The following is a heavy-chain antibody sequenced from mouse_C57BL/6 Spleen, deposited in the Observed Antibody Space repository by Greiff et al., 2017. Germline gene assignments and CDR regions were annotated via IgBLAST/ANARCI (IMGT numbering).Heavy chain of an antibody. Sequence: DVKLVESGGGLVKPGGSLKLSCAASGFTFSDYGMHWVRQAPEKGLEWVAYISSGSSTIYYADTVKGRFTISRDNAKNTLFLQMTSLRSEDTAMYYCARDDGEDFDYWGQGTTLTVSS. CDR3: ARDDGEDFDY. CDR2: ISSGSSTI. CDR1: GFTFSDYG. J-gene: IGHJ2*01. V-gene: IGHV5-17*01. D-gene: IGHD2-12*01.